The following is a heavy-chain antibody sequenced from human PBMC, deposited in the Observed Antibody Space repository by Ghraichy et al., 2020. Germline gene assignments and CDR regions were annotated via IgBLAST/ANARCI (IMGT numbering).Heavy chain of an antibody. J-gene: IGHJ4*02. CDR3: ARENVGGSGYDFYYFDY. CDR1: GFTVSSNY. V-gene: IGHV3-53*01. Sequence: LSLTCAASGFTVSSNYMSWVRQAPGKGLEWVSVIYSGGSTYYADSVKGRFTISRDNSKNTLYLQMNSLRAEDTAVYYCARENVGGSGYDFYYFDYWGQGTLVTVSS. CDR2: IYSGGST. D-gene: IGHD5-12*01.